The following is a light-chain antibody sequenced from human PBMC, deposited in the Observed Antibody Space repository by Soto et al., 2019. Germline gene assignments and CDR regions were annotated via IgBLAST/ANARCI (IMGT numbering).Light chain of an antibody. CDR2: DAS. Sequence: EVVLTQSPGTLSLSPGERATLSCRASQSVSSAYLAWYQRRPGQAPRLLIYDASSRAPDIPDRFSGSGSGTGFSLTITSLEPEDFAVYYCQHYDSSPSITFGQGTRLEIK. J-gene: IGKJ5*01. CDR3: QHYDSSPSIT. CDR1: QSVSSAY. V-gene: IGKV3-20*01.